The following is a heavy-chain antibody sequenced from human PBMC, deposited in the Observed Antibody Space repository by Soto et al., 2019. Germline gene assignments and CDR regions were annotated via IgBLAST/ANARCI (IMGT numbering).Heavy chain of an antibody. Sequence: QVPLVESGGGVIQPGRSLRLSCAASGFTLRLHAMHWVRQAPGKGLEWVAQIWYDGSNKYYTDSVKGRFTVSRDDFKNTVFLQMDSLSAEDTAVYYCARDGQQQTPYALDVWGQGTTVIVSS. J-gene: IGHJ6*02. CDR3: ARDGQQQTPYALDV. CDR1: GFTLRLHA. CDR2: IWYDGSNK. D-gene: IGHD6-13*01. V-gene: IGHV3-33*08.